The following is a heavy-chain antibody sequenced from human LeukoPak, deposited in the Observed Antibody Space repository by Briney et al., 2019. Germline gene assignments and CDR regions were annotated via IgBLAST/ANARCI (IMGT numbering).Heavy chain of an antibody. D-gene: IGHD4-17*01. Sequence: GGSLRLSCAASGFTFSSYSMNWVRQAPGKGLEWVSSVSISSSYIYSADSVKGRFTISRDNAKNSLYLQMNSLRAEDTAVYYCARDHGDYGDYAFDYWGQGTLVTVSS. CDR1: GFTFSSYS. V-gene: IGHV3-21*01. CDR3: ARDHGDYGDYAFDY. CDR2: VSISSSYI. J-gene: IGHJ4*02.